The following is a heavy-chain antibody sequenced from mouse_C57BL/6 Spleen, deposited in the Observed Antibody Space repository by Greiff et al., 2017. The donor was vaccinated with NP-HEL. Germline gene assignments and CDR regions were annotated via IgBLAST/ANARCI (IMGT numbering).Heavy chain of an antibody. J-gene: IGHJ2*01. CDR2: IYPSDSDT. D-gene: IGHD1-1*01. CDR1: GYTFTSYW. CDR3: ARYDYGSSSPYVDY. Sequence: VQLQQPGAELVRPGSSVKLSCKASGYTFTSYWMDWVKQRPGQGLEWIGNIYPSDSDTHYNQKFKDKATLTVDKSSSTAYMQLSSLSSEDSAVYYCARYDYGSSSPYVDYWGQGTTLTVSS. V-gene: IGHV1-61*01.